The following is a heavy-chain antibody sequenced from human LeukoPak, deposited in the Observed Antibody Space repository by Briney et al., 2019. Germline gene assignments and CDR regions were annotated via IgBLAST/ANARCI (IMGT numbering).Heavy chain of an antibody. CDR2: INTNTGNP. J-gene: IGHJ4*02. CDR1: GFTFTTYA. CDR3: ARDSESVAFDY. D-gene: IGHD6-19*01. V-gene: IGHV7-4-1*02. Sequence: GASVKVSCKASGFTFTTYAMNWVRQAPGQSLEWMGWINTNTGNPTYAQAFTERFVFSLDTSVSTAYLQISSLKAEDTAVYYCARDSESVAFDYWGQGTLVTVS.